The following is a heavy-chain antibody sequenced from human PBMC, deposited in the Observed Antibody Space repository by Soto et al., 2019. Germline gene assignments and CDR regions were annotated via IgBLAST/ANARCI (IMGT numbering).Heavy chain of an antibody. CDR3: ARGVGSGSYYNQYNWFDP. CDR2: ISAYNGNT. Sequence: QVQLVQSGAEVKKPGASVKVSCKASGYTFTNYGISWVGQAPGQGLEWMGWISAYNGNTKYAQKLQGRVTMTTDTSTSTAYMELRSLRSDDTAVYYCARGVGSGSYYNQYNWFDPWGQGTLVTVSS. CDR1: GYTFTNYG. J-gene: IGHJ5*02. D-gene: IGHD3-10*01. V-gene: IGHV1-18*01.